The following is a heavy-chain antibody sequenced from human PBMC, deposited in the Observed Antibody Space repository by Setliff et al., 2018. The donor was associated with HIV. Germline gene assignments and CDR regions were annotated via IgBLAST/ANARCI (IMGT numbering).Heavy chain of an antibody. Sequence: GESLKISCAASGVTFSKNYMSWVRQAPGKGLEWASVIYTGGATFYADSVKARFTISRDNSRNTLYLQMNSLRAEDTAVYYCARSNLRRYGDPDWYFDLWGRGTLVTVSS. J-gene: IGHJ2*01. CDR1: GVTFSKNY. D-gene: IGHD4-17*01. CDR2: IYTGGAT. V-gene: IGHV3-66*02. CDR3: ARSNLRRYGDPDWYFDL.